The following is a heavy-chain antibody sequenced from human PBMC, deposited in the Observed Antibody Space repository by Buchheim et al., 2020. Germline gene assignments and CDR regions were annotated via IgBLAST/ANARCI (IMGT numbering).Heavy chain of an antibody. D-gene: IGHD2-21*02. V-gene: IGHV3-21*01. CDR3: ASERGYCGGDCYSRPYYYYYYGMDV. CDR1: GFTFSSYS. Sequence: EVQLVESGGGLVKPGGSLRLYCTASGFTFSSYSMNWVRQDPGKGLEWVSSISSSSSYIYYEDSVKGRFTIYRDNAKNSMYLQMNSLRAEDTAVYYCASERGYCGGDCYSRPYYYYYYGMDVWGQGTT. CDR2: ISSSSSYI. J-gene: IGHJ6*02.